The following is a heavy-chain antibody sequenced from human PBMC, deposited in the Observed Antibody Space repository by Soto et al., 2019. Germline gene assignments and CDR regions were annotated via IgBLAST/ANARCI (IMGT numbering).Heavy chain of an antibody. CDR1: VYGFSIDY. CDR3: AREHRDYQGGMDV. CDR2: INPSGGST. V-gene: IGHV1-46*01. J-gene: IGHJ6*02. Sequence: KGYCKTAVYGFSIDYSRCRIQAPGQGLEWMGIINPSGGSTSYAQKFQGRVTMTRDTSTSTVYMELSSLRSEYTVVYYCAREHRDYQGGMDVWGQGTTVTVSS. D-gene: IGHD2-2*01.